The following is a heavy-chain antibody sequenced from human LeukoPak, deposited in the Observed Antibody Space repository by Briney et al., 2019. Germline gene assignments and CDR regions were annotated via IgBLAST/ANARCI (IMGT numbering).Heavy chain of an antibody. CDR2: IHYTGTA. CDR3: LKDHSSNYRSEFDP. J-gene: IGHJ5*02. D-gene: IGHD4-11*01. CDR1: GGSISGHY. Sequence: SGTLSLTCTVSGGSISGHYRSWIRQPPGKGLEWIGYIHYTGTAKYNASPKSRVTISVHTSKNPFSLKLSSVTAADSAIYSCLKDHSSNYRSEFDPWGQGTLVTVSS. V-gene: IGHV4-59*11.